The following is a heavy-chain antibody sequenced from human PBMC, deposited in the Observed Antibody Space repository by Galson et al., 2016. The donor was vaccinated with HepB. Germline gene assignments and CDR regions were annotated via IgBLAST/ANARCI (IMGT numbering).Heavy chain of an antibody. CDR1: GYTFTSYA. Sequence: SVKVSCKASGYTFTSYAISWVRQAPAQALEYLGRIDTSNGNTNYPQKFQDRVTLTTDTSTSTTYMELRSLISDDTAVYYCARHYSSTWPAGLIFDSWGPGTRVTVSS. CDR2: IDTSNGNT. V-gene: IGHV1-18*01. D-gene: IGHD6-6*01. J-gene: IGHJ4*02. CDR3: ARHYSSTWPAGLIFDS.